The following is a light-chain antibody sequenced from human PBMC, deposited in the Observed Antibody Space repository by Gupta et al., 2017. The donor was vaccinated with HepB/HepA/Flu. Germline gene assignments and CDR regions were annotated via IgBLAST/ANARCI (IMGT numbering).Light chain of an antibody. V-gene: IGKV1-39*01. J-gene: IGKJ4*01. CDR3: QQSFSAPLT. CDR1: PSISRY. CDR2: MAS. Sequence: DIQMTQSPSSLSASVGDRITITCRASPSISRYLNWYQQRPGKAPKLLIYMASSLQSGVPSRFSGSGSGTDFTLTISSLQPEDFASYYCQQSFSAPLTFGGGTKVEIK.